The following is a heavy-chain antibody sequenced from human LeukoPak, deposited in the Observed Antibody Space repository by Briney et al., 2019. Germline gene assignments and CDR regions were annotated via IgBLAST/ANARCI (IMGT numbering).Heavy chain of an antibody. CDR1: GDAINSGGFY. CDR3: ARAYTSWSFDY. Sequence: SETLSLTCIVSGDAINSGGFYWSWIRQHPGKGLEWIGYIFYSGSTYYNPSLKSRVTISVDTSKNQFSLKLSSVTAADTAVYYCARAYTSWSFDYWGQGTLVTVSS. D-gene: IGHD2-2*02. J-gene: IGHJ4*02. CDR2: IFYSGST. V-gene: IGHV4-61*08.